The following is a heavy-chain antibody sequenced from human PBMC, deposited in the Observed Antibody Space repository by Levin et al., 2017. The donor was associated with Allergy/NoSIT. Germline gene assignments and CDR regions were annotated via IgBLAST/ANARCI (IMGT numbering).Heavy chain of an antibody. Sequence: SQTLSLTCTVSGGSISSYYWSWIRQPPGKGLEWIGYIHYSGGTNYNPSLKSRVTISLDTSKNQFSLKLSSVTAADTAVYYCARLRYGLRLSYYYGVDVWGQGITVTVSS. D-gene: IGHD3-10*01. CDR1: GGSISSYY. CDR2: IHYSGGT. V-gene: IGHV4-59*08. CDR3: ARLRYGLRLSYYYGVDV. J-gene: IGHJ6*02.